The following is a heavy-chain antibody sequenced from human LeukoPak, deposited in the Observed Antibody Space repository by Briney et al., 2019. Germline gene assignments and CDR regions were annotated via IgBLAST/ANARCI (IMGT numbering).Heavy chain of an antibody. J-gene: IGHJ6*02. CDR3: ARAPHYYYYGRDV. V-gene: IGHV4-34*01. Sequence: KPSETLSLTCAVYGGSFSGYYWSWIRQPPGKGLEWIGEINQSGSTNYNPSLKSRVTISVDTSKNQFSLKLSSVTAADTAVYYCARAPHYYYYGRDVWGQGPTVTVSS. CDR2: INQSGST. CDR1: GGSFSGYY.